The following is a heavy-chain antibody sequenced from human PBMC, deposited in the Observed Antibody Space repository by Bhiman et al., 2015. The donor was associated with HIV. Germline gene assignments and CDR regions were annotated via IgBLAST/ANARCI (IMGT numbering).Heavy chain of an antibody. CDR3: VKGNGGGN. V-gene: IGHV3-23*01. CDR2: ISATGSKT. CDR1: GFNFNNSA. J-gene: IGHJ1*01. D-gene: IGHD3-10*01. Sequence: EVRLLESGGGLIKPGGSLRVSCAASGFNFNNSAMTWVRQAPGQGPEWVSVISATGSKTDYADSVTGRFTLSRDNSKNIVYLEMTSLRVEDTAVYYCVKGNGGGNWGQGTLVTVSS.